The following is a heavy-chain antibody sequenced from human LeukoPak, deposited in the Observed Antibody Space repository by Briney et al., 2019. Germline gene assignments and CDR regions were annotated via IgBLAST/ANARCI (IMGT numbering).Heavy chain of an antibody. CDR3: AKLGAVAHSNDY. CDR1: GFTFSSYG. Sequence: GGSLRLSCAASGFTFSSYGMHWVRQAPGKGLEWVAVISYDGSNKYYADSVKGRFTISRDNSKNTLYLQMNSLRAEDTAVYYCAKLGAVAHSNDYWGQGTLVTVSS. V-gene: IGHV3-30*18. CDR2: ISYDGSNK. D-gene: IGHD6-19*01. J-gene: IGHJ4*02.